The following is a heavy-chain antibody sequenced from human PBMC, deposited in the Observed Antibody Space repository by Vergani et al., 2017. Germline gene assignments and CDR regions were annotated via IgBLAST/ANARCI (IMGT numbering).Heavy chain of an antibody. CDR3: ARGVVWFGDQRPPWFDP. CDR2: ISWDGGST. Sequence: EVQLVESGGVVVQPGGSLRLSCAASGFTFDDYTMHWVRQAPGKGLEWVSLISWDGGSTYYADSVKGRFTISRDNSKNSLYLQMNSLRTEDTALYYCARGVVWFGDQRPPWFDPWGQGTLVTVSS. D-gene: IGHD3-10*01. CDR1: GFTFDDYT. V-gene: IGHV3-43*01. J-gene: IGHJ5*02.